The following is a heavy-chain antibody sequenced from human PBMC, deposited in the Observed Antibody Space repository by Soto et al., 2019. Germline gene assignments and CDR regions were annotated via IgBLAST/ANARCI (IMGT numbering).Heavy chain of an antibody. V-gene: IGHV4-39*07. Sequence: SETLSLTCTVSGGSISSSSYYWGWIRQPPGKGLEWIGSIYYSGSTYYSPSLRSRVAISVATSKNQFSLKLSSVTEAATAAAYCAKDQDGSNTGCYDYWGQGTLVTVSS. CDR1: GGSISSSSYY. CDR2: IYYSGST. D-gene: IGHD2-15*01. J-gene: IGHJ4*02. CDR3: AKDQDGSNTGCYDY.